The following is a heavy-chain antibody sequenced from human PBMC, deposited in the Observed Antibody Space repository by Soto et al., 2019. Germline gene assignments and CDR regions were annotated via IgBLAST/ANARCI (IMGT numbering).Heavy chain of an antibody. J-gene: IGHJ5*02. CDR1: GNILTDLY. CDR3: TVGVGATLWFDP. Sequence: QVQLVQSGAEVKKPGASVKVSCQVSGNILTDLYMHWVRQAPGKGLKWMGGFDPEDGKTIYAQKFQGRVTMTEDTSTDTAYMELSRLRSDDTAVYYCTVGVGATLWFDPWGQGTLVTVSS. D-gene: IGHD1-26*01. V-gene: IGHV1-24*01. CDR2: FDPEDGKT.